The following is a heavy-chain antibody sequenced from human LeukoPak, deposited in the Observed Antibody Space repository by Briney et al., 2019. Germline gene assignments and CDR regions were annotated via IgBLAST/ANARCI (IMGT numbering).Heavy chain of an antibody. CDR3: ARTYGSGMHY. Sequence: ASVKVSCKASGGTFSSYAISWVRQAPGQGLEWMGWINPNSGGTNYAQKFQGRVTMTRDTSISTAYMELSRLRSDDTAVYYCARTYGSGMHYWGQGTLVTVSS. J-gene: IGHJ4*02. CDR2: INPNSGGT. CDR1: GGTFSSYA. D-gene: IGHD3-10*01. V-gene: IGHV1-2*02.